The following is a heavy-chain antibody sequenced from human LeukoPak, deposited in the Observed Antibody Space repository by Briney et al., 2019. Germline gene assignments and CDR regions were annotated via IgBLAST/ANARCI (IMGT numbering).Heavy chain of an antibody. CDR3: ARHVVVSTGATTNYFDY. CDR2: INHSGST. J-gene: IGHJ4*02. Sequence: SETLSLTCAVYGGSFSGYYWSWIRQPPGKGLEWIGEINHSGSTNYNPSLKSRVTISVDTSKNQFSLKLSSVTAADTAVYYCARHVVVSTGATTNYFDYWGQGTLVTVSS. CDR1: GGSFSGYY. D-gene: IGHD1-26*01. V-gene: IGHV4-34*01.